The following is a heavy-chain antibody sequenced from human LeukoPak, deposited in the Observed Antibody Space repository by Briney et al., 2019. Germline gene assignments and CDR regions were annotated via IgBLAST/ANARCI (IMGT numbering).Heavy chain of an antibody. J-gene: IGHJ4*02. V-gene: IGHV3-30*04. CDR3: AREGAVAVLFDY. D-gene: IGHD6-19*01. CDR1: GFTFSSYA. Sequence: GGSLRLSCVASGFTFSSYAMHWVRQAPGKGLEWVAVISYDGSNKYYADSVKGRFTISRDNSKNTLYLQMNSLRAEDTAVYYCAREGAVAVLFDYWGQGTLVTVSS. CDR2: ISYDGSNK.